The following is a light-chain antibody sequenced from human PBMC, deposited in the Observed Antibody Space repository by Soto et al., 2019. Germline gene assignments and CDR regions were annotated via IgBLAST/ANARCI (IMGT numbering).Light chain of an antibody. CDR1: SSNIGAGYD. CDR2: GNN. Sequence: QSVLTQPPSVSGAPGQRVTISCTGSSSNIGAGYDVHWYQQLPGTAPKLLIYGNNNRPSGVPDRFSGSKSGTSASLAITGLQAEDEADYYCQSYDNSLIKVFGGGTKLTVL. V-gene: IGLV1-40*01. CDR3: QSYDNSLIKV. J-gene: IGLJ2*01.